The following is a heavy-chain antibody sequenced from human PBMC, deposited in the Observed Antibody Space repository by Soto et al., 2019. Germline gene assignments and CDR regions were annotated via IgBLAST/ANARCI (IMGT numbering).Heavy chain of an antibody. D-gene: IGHD3-16*02. V-gene: IGHV4-30-4*01. J-gene: IGHJ4*02. CDR2: IYYSGSA. Sequence: QVQLQESGPGLVKPSQTLSLTCTVSGGSISSGDYYWSWIRQPPGKGLEWIGYIYYSGSAYYNPSLKSRVTISVDTSKNQFSLRLRSVTAADTAVYYCARLMITFGGVIVLIFDYWGQGTLVTVSS. CDR3: ARLMITFGGVIVLIFDY. CDR1: GGSISSGDYY.